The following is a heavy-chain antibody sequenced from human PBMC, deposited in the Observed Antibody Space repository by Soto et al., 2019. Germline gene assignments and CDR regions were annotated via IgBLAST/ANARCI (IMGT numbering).Heavy chain of an antibody. CDR2: TSYDGSNK. V-gene: IGHV3-30*19. D-gene: IGHD3-16*01. Sequence: QLQLVESGGGVVQPGTSLRLSCAASGFRFKSSVMHWVRQAPGKGLEWVAFTSYDGSNKDYGDSVKGRFTVSRDNSQNTLLLQMDFLRPEDTALYYCARWGTTGGFDLWGQGTLVSVSS. CDR3: ARWGTTGGFDL. CDR1: GFRFKSSV. J-gene: IGHJ4*02.